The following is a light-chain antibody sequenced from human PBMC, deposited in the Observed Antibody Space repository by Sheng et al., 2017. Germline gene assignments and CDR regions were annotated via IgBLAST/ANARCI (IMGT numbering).Light chain of an antibody. CDR3: QQYYNSPTFT. Sequence: DIVMTQSPDSLAVSLGERATINCRSSQSILFNSNNKNYLAWYQQKPGQPPKLLIYWTSTRASGVPDRFSGSGSGTDFTLTISSLQAEDVAVYYCQQYYNSPTFTFGP. CDR2: WTS. J-gene: IGKJ3*01. CDR1: QSILFNSNNKNY. V-gene: IGKV4-1*01.